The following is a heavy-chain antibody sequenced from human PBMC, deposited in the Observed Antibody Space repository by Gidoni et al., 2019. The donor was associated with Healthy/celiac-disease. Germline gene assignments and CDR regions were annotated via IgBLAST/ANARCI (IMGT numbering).Heavy chain of an antibody. CDR3: ARAAPAPYSSGWYAESDY. D-gene: IGHD6-19*01. J-gene: IGHJ4*02. Sequence: QVQLVQSGAEVKKPGASVTVSCKASGYTFTSYYMHWVRQAPGQGLEWMGIINPSGGSTSYAQKFQGRVTMTRDTSTSTVYMELSSLRSEDTAVYYCARAAPAPYSSGWYAESDYWGQGTLVTVSS. CDR2: INPSGGST. CDR1: GYTFTSYY. V-gene: IGHV1-46*03.